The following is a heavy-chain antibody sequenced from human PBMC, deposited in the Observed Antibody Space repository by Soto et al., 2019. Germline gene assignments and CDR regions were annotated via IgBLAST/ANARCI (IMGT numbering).Heavy chain of an antibody. CDR3: AGHIGSGWDYFNL. V-gene: IGHV5-10-1*01. CDR1: GYSFTTDW. CDR2: IDPGNSYT. Sequence: GESLRLSCKGSGYSFTTDWITRVRQMPGKGLEWMGRIDPGNSYTSYSPSLQGHVTISADKSLTTAFLQWSSLKASDTAMYYCAGHIGSGWDYFNLLVKGNLVTVS. J-gene: IGHJ4*02. D-gene: IGHD6-25*01.